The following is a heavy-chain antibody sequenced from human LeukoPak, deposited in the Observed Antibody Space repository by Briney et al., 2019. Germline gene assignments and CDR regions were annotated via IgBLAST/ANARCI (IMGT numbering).Heavy chain of an antibody. V-gene: IGHV3-9*01. Sequence: GRSLRLSCAASGFTFDDYAMHWVRQAPGKGLEWVSGISWNSGSIGYADSVKGRFTISRDNAKNSLCLQMNSLRAEDTALYYCAKTYGDYGYYYGMDVWGQGTTVTVPS. CDR2: ISWNSGSI. D-gene: IGHD4-17*01. CDR1: GFTFDDYA. J-gene: IGHJ6*02. CDR3: AKTYGDYGYYYGMDV.